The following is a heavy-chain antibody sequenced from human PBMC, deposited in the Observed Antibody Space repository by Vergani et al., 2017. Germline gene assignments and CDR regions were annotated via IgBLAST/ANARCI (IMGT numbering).Heavy chain of an antibody. CDR3: SRISIEKQLFHWFDP. V-gene: IGHV1-2*02. D-gene: IGHD6-13*01. Sequence: QVQLVQSGAEVKKPGASVKVSCKASGYTFTGYYMHWVRQAPGQGLEWMGWINPNSGGTNYAQKFQGRVTMTRDTSISTAYMELSRLRSDDTAVYYCSRISIEKQLFHWFDPWGQGIMVTVSS. CDR2: INPNSGGT. J-gene: IGHJ5*02. CDR1: GYTFTGYY.